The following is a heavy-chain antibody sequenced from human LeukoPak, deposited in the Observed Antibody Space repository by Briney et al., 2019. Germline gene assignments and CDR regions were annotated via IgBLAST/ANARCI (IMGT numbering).Heavy chain of an antibody. Sequence: PGGSRSLSCAASGFTLSSYGMHWVRQAPGKGLEWVAVISYDGSNKYYADSVKGRFTISRDNSKNTLYLQMNSLRAEDTAVYYCAKLVGYGGNSGLFNYWGQGTLVTVSS. CDR3: AKLVGYGGNSGLFNY. J-gene: IGHJ4*02. CDR2: ISYDGSNK. D-gene: IGHD4-23*01. CDR1: GFTLSSYG. V-gene: IGHV3-30*18.